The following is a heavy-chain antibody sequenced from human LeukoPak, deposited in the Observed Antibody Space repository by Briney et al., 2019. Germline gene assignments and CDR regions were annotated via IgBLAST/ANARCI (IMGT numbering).Heavy chain of an antibody. CDR2: IYYSGST. Sequence: SETLSLTCTVSGGSISSYYWSWIRQPPGKGLEWIGYIYYSGSTNYNPSLKSRVTISVGTSKNQFSLKLSSVTAADTAVYYCARCGHFWSGTYYFNYGGQGTLVTVSS. CDR1: GGSISSYY. CDR3: ARCGHFWSGTYYFNY. D-gene: IGHD3-3*02. J-gene: IGHJ4*02. V-gene: IGHV4-59*01.